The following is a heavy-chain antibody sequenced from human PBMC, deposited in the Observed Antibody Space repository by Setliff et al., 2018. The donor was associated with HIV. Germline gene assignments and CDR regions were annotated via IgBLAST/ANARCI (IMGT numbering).Heavy chain of an antibody. CDR3: ARHDPGGFHFSPDY. D-gene: IGHD6-25*01. J-gene: IGHJ4*02. V-gene: IGHV4-34*01. CDR1: GGSFSGYY. Sequence: SETLSLTCAVSGGSFSGYYWSWIRQPPGKGLEWIGEINQSGGINYNPSLKSRVTISIDTSKSKFSLKLSSVTAADTAVYYCARHDPGGFHFSPDYLGQGTLVTVSS. CDR2: INQSGGI.